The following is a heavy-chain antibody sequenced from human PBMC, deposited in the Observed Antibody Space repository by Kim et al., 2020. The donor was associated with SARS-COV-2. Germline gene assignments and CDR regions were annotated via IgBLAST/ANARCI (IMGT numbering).Heavy chain of an antibody. CDR2: IYYTGST. CDR1: GGSITSSDYY. D-gene: IGHD5-18*01. Sequence: SETLSLTCSVSGGSITSSDYYWSWIRQTPGKGLEWMGSIYYTGSTYYYPSLKSRVTISVDTFKNQFYLRLKSVTATDRAVYYCARHAGYKYGHDDDHFDYWAQGTLLTVSS. CDR3: ARHAGYKYGHDDDHFDY. V-gene: IGHV4-39*01. J-gene: IGHJ4*02.